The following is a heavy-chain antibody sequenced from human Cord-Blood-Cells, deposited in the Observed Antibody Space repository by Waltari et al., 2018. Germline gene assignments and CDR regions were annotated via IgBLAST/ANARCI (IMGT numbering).Heavy chain of an antibody. CDR1: GFTFDDYA. CDR3: AKAGDCSSTSCYGLFDY. V-gene: IGHV3-9*01. J-gene: IGHJ4*02. CDR2: ISWNSGSI. Sequence: EVQLVESGGGLVQPGRSLRLSCAASGFTFDDYAMPWVRQAPGKGMEWVSGISWNSGSIGYADSVKGRFTISRDNAKNSLYLQMNSLRAEDTALYYCAKAGDCSSTSCYGLFDYWGQGTLVTVSS. D-gene: IGHD2-2*01.